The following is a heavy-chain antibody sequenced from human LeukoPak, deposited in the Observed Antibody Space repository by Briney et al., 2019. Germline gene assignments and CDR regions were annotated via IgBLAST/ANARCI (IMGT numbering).Heavy chain of an antibody. CDR3: ARDRGYYGSGSCRPFDY. CDR1: GFTFSSYS. D-gene: IGHD3-10*01. CDR2: ISSSSSYI. J-gene: IGHJ4*02. V-gene: IGHV3-21*01. Sequence: GGSLRLSCAASGFTFSSYSMNWVRQAPGKGLEWVSSISSSSSYIYYADSVEGRFTISRDNAKNSLYLQMNSLRAEDTAVYYCARDRGYYGSGSCRPFDYWGQGTLVTVSS.